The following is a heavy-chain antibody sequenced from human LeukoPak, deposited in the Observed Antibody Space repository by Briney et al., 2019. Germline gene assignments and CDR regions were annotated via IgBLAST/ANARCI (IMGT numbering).Heavy chain of an antibody. Sequence: ASVKVSCKASGYSFTSNYIHWVRQAPGRGLEWMGMIYPRDGSTSYAQKFQGRVTITADESTSTAYMELSSLRSEDTAVYYCARSIPLPSGVVPAAMSYYYYYGMDVWGQGTTVTVSS. D-gene: IGHD2-2*01. CDR2: IYPRDGST. V-gene: IGHV1-46*01. CDR3: ARSIPLPSGVVPAAMSYYYYYGMDV. CDR1: GYSFTSNY. J-gene: IGHJ6*02.